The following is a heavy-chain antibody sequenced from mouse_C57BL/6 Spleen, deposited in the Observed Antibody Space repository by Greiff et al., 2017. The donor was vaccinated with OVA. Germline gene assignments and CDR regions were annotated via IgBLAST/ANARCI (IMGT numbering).Heavy chain of an antibody. D-gene: IGHD1-1*01. Sequence: EVMLVESGEGLVKPGGSLKLSCAASGFTFSSYAMSWVRQTPEKRLEWVAYISSGGDYIYYADTVQGRFTISRDNARNTLYLQMSSLKSEDTAMYYCTREGPYYGSSLDWFAYWGQGTLVTVSA. CDR3: TREGPYYGSSLDWFAY. CDR1: GFTFSSYA. J-gene: IGHJ3*01. V-gene: IGHV5-9-1*02. CDR2: ISSGGDYI.